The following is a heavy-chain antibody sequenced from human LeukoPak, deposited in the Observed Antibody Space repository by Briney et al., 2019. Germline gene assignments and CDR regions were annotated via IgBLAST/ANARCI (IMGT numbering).Heavy chain of an antibody. CDR3: ARGLTGYYDSSGYHSPYYFDY. D-gene: IGHD3-22*01. V-gene: IGHV4-34*01. CDR1: GGSISSGGYY. Sequence: SETLSLTCAVSGGSISSGGYYWSWIRQPPGKGLEWIGEINHSGSTNYNPSLKSRVTISVDTSKNQFSLKLSSVTAADTAVYYCARGLTGYYDSSGYHSPYYFDYWGQGTLVTVSS. CDR2: INHSGST. J-gene: IGHJ4*02.